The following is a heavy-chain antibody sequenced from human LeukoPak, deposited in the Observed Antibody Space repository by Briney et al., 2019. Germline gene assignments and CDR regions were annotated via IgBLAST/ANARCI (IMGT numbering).Heavy chain of an antibody. V-gene: IGHV1-3*01. Sequence: ASVKVSCKASGYTFTSYAMHWVRQAPGQRPEWMGWINAGNGNTKYSQKFQGRVTITADESTSTAYMELSSLRSEDTAVYYCARASITMVRGVIPANGYFDYWGQGTLVTVSS. CDR1: GYTFTSYA. D-gene: IGHD3-10*01. CDR2: INAGNGNT. CDR3: ARASITMVRGVIPANGYFDY. J-gene: IGHJ4*02.